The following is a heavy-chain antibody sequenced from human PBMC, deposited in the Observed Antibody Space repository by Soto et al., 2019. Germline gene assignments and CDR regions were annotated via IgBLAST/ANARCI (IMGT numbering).Heavy chain of an antibody. J-gene: IGHJ4*02. Sequence: EVQLVESGGGLVQPGGSLKLSCAASGFIFTDSAIHWIRQASGKGPEWVGRIRNKVNNYATLYAASVKGRFTISRDDSTNMAYLQMNSLKSEDSAVYYCTRRRDWTAMDPLDYWAQRPLVTVSA. CDR1: GFIFTDSA. D-gene: IGHD5-18*01. CDR2: IRNKVNNYAT. CDR3: TRRRDWTAMDPLDY. V-gene: IGHV3-73*02.